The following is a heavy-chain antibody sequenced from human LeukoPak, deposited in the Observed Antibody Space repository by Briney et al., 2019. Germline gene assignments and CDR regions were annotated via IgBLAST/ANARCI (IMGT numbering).Heavy chain of an antibody. Sequence: ASVKVSCKASGYTFTSYYMHWVRQAPGQGPEWMGIINPSGGSTSYAQKFQGRVTMTRDTSTSTVYMELSSLRSEDTAVYYCARDFGGYCSSTSCYDYYYYYMDVWGKGTTVTVSS. CDR2: INPSGGST. V-gene: IGHV1-46*01. CDR1: GYTFTSYY. CDR3: ARDFGGYCSSTSCYDYYYYYMDV. J-gene: IGHJ6*03. D-gene: IGHD2-2*01.